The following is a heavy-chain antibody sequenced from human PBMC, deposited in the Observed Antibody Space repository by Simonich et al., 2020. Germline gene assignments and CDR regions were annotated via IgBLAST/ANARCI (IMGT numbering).Heavy chain of an antibody. J-gene: IGHJ3*02. CDR3: ARGRLTGDKGAFDI. V-gene: IGHV1-2*02. CDR2: SNPHSGGT. Sequence: QVQLVQSGAEVKKPGASVKVSCKASGYTFTGYYMHWLRQAPGQGLGWQGWSNPHSGGTNYAQKFQGRVTMTRDTSISTAYMELSRLRSDDTAVYYCARGRLTGDKGAFDIWGQGTMVTVSS. CDR1: GYTFTGYY. D-gene: IGHD7-27*01.